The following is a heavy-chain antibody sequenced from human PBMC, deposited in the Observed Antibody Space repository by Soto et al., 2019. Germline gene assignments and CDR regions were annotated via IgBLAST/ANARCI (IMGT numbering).Heavy chain of an antibody. D-gene: IGHD3-22*01. V-gene: IGHV4-59*08. CDR1: GGSISSDY. Sequence: SETLSLTCTVSGGSISSDYWSWIRQPPGKGLEWIGYIYYSGSTNYNPSLKSRVTISVDTSKNQFSLKLSSVTAADTAVYYCARHTYYYDSSGYAWFDPWGQGTLVTVSS. J-gene: IGHJ5*02. CDR3: ARHTYYYDSSGYAWFDP. CDR2: IYYSGST.